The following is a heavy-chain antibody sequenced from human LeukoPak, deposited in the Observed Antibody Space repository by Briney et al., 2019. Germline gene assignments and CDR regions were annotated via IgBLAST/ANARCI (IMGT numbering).Heavy chain of an antibody. J-gene: IGHJ4*02. D-gene: IGHD7-27*01. Sequence: GGSLRLSCAASGFTFDDYAMHWVRQAPGKGLEWVSGISGSGATDYADSVKGRFTISRDNSKNTLYLQINSLRAEDTAVYYCAKDLNWGGRWGQGTLVTVSS. V-gene: IGHV3-23*01. CDR1: GFTFDDYA. CDR2: ISGSGAT. CDR3: AKDLNWGGR.